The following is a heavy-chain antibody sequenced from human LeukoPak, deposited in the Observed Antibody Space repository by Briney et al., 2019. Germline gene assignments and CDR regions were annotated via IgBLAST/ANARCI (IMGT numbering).Heavy chain of an antibody. V-gene: IGHV4-34*01. CDR1: GGSFSGYY. J-gene: IGHJ4*02. D-gene: IGHD1-14*01. CDR3: ARAIGRIRTRFDFDY. Sequence: PSETLSLTCAVYGGSFSGYYWSWIRQPPGKGLEWIGEINHSGSTNYNPSLKSRVTISVDTSKNQFSLKLSSVTPEDTAVYYCARAIGRIRTRFDFDYWGQGTLVTVSS. CDR2: INHSGST.